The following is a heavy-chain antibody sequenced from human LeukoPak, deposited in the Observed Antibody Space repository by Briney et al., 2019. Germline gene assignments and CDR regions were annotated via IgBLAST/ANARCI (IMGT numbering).Heavy chain of an antibody. Sequence: GGSLRLSCAASGFTFSSYAMSWVRQAPGKGLEWVSAISGSGVSTYYADSVKGRFTISRDNSKNTLYLQMNSLRGDDTAVYYCARSGYSHSWDYWGQGTLVIVSS. CDR3: ARSGYSHSWDY. CDR2: ISGSGVST. V-gene: IGHV3-23*01. J-gene: IGHJ4*02. CDR1: GFTFSSYA. D-gene: IGHD1-26*01.